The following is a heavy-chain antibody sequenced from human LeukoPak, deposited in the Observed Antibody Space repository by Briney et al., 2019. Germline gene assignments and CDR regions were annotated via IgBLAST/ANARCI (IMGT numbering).Heavy chain of an antibody. Sequence: PGGSLRLSCAASGFTFSSYGMHWVRQAPGKGLEWVAFIRYDGSNKYYAGSVKGRFTISRDNSKNTLYLQMNSLRAEDTAVYYCAKDPWGRYYFDYWGQGTLVTVSS. J-gene: IGHJ4*02. CDR1: GFTFSSYG. CDR2: IRYDGSNK. D-gene: IGHD7-27*01. CDR3: AKDPWGRYYFDY. V-gene: IGHV3-30*02.